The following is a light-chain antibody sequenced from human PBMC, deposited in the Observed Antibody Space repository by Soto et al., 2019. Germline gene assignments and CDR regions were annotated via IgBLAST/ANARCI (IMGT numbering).Light chain of an antibody. CDR3: SSYTSSSTLV. Sequence: QSVLTQPASVSGSPGQSITISCTGTSSDVGGYKYVSWYQQHPGKAPKLMIYDVSNRPSGVSNRFSGSKSGNTASLTISGLQAEDEADYYCSSYTSSSTLVFGTGT. CDR2: DVS. V-gene: IGLV2-14*03. J-gene: IGLJ1*01. CDR1: SSDVGGYKY.